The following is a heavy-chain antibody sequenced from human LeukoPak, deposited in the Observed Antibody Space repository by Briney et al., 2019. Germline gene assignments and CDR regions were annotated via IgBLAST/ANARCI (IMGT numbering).Heavy chain of an antibody. CDR2: ISWKSDRI. Sequence: GGSLRLFCAASGFTFDDYAMHWVRQARGKGLEWVSGISWKSDRIVYADYVKGRFTIPRDNAKNSLYLQMNILRAEDTALYYCAKSGIIQGYYFYYRDGGGKGTTVTIS. J-gene: IGHJ6*03. CDR3: AKSGIIQGYYFYYRDG. V-gene: IGHV3-9*01. CDR1: GFTFDDYA. D-gene: IGHD5-18*01.